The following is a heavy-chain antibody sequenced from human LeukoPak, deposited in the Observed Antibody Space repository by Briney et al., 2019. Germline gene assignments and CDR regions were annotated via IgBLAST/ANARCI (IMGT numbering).Heavy chain of an antibody. CDR2: IIGSGTPK. CDR1: GFIFSSSE. CDR3: DYQGK. J-gene: IGHJ1*01. Sequence: GGSLRLSCAPSGFIFSSSEVNCMREAPREGREWGSSIIGSGTPKHYTDSVKGRFTISRDSVKTVVYLQMNSRRDADTAVYYGDYQGKWGQGTLVTVSS. V-gene: IGHV3-48*03. D-gene: IGHD5-12*01.